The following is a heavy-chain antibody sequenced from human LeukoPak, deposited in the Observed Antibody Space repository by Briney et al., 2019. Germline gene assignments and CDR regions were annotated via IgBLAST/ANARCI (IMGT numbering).Heavy chain of an antibody. J-gene: IGHJ4*02. D-gene: IGHD3-22*01. CDR2: INAGNGNT. V-gene: IGHV1-3*01. Sequence: ASVKVSCKASGYTFTSYAMHWVRQAPGQRLEWMGWINAGNGNTKYSQKFQGRVTITRDTSASTAYMELRSLRSDDTAVYYCARDYYDSSGYYLYWGQGTLVTVSS. CDR3: ARDYYDSSGYYLY. CDR1: GYTFTSYA.